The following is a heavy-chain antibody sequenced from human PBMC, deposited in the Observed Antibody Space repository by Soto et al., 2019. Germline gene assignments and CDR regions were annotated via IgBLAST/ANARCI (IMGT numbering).Heavy chain of an antibody. CDR2: VSFTGTT. Sequence: SGALSLTFSISGTYISLDPYYWGWVRQPPGKGLEWIGSVSFTGTTYYSPSLKSRVTTSIDTSRNQFSLKLTSVTAADTAVYYCASQKLDVPAYFDYWGQGTLVTVSS. D-gene: IGHD1-1*01. CDR3: ASQKLDVPAYFDY. V-gene: IGHV4-39*01. CDR1: GTYISLDPYY. J-gene: IGHJ4*02.